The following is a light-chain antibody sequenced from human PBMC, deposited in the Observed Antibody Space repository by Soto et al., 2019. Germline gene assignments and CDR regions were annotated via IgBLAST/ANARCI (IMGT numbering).Light chain of an antibody. Sequence: DIVMTQSPSTLSVSPGDRATLSCRSSQSVISNLDWYQQKPGQAPRLLIYGASTRATGIPARFSGSGSGTDFTLTISSLQSEDFAVYFCQQCNNWSWTFGQGTKVDI. CDR2: GAS. V-gene: IGKV3-15*01. CDR3: QQCNNWSWT. J-gene: IGKJ1*01. CDR1: QSVISN.